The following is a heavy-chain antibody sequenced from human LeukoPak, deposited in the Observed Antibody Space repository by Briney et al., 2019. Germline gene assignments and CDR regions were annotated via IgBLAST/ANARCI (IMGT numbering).Heavy chain of an antibody. V-gene: IGHV1-8*01. CDR2: INPDSGNT. D-gene: IGHD6-6*01. Sequence: GASVKVSCKASGYTFASYDINWVRQATGQGLEWMGWINPDSGNTGYPQRFQGRVTMTTDTSTSTAYMELRSLRSDDTAVYYCARDEMSNIAARPNYWGQGTLVTVSS. J-gene: IGHJ4*02. CDR1: GYTFASYD. CDR3: ARDEMSNIAARPNY.